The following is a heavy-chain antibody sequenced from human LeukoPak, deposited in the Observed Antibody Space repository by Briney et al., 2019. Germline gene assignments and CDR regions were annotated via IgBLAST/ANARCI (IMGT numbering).Heavy chain of an antibody. CDR3: AKDLGRAAAGTDY. CDR1: GFPFSSYG. Sequence: GGSLRLSCAASGFPFSSYGMHWVRQAPGKGPEWVAVISHDGSNKYYEDSVKGRFTISRDNSKNTLYLQMNSLSAEDTAVYYCAKDLGRAAAGTDYWGQGTLVTVSS. V-gene: IGHV3-30*18. J-gene: IGHJ4*02. CDR2: ISHDGSNK. D-gene: IGHD6-13*01.